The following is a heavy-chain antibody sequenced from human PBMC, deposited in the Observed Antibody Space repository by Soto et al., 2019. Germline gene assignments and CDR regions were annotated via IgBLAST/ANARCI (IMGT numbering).Heavy chain of an antibody. CDR3: AKRGSQYYFDY. Sequence: GGSLRLSCAASGFTFTASAMSWVRQAPGTGLEWVSAITGFSRGGITYYADSVKGRFTISRDDSKNTLYLQMSSLRAEDTAVYYCAKRGSQYYFDYWGQGSLVTVSS. J-gene: IGHJ4*02. V-gene: IGHV3-23*01. CDR1: GFTFTASA. CDR2: ITGFSRGGIT.